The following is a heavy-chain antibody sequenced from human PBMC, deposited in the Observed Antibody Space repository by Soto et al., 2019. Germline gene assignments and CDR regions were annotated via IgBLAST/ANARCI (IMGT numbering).Heavy chain of an antibody. CDR3: ARGVRGVANYCMDV. CDR2: INHSGST. CDR1: GGSFSGFY. V-gene: IGHV4-34*01. J-gene: IGHJ6*02. D-gene: IGHD5-12*01. Sequence: SETLSLTCAVYGGSFSGFYWSWIRQPPGKGLEWIGEINHSGSTNYNPSLKSRVTISIDTSKNQFSPKLSSVIDADTALYYFARGVRGVANYCMDVWGQGTTVTVSS.